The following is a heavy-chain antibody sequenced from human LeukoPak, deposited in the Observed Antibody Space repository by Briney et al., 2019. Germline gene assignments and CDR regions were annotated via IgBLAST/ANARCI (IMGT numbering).Heavy chain of an antibody. CDR2: IIPILGIA. CDR3: AREVTHCSSTSCTPDAFDI. CDR1: GGTFSSYA. J-gene: IGHJ3*02. Sequence: SVKVSCKASGGTFSSYAISWVRQAPGQGLEWMGRIIPILGIANYAQKFQGRVTITADKSTSTAYMELSSLRSEDTAVYYCAREVTHCSSTSCTPDAFDIWGQGTMVTVSS. D-gene: IGHD2-2*01. V-gene: IGHV1-69*04.